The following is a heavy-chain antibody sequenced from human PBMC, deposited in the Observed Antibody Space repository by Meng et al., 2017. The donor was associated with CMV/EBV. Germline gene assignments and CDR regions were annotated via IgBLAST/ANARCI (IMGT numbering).Heavy chain of an antibody. Sequence: SETLSLTCAVYGGSFSGYYWSWIRQPPGKGLEWIGEINHSGSTNYNPSLKSRVTISVDTSKNQFSLKLRAVTAADTAVYYCARGGGANGDGGDYWGQGTLVTVSS. CDR1: GGSFSGYY. D-gene: IGHD4-17*01. J-gene: IGHJ4*02. CDR2: INHSGST. CDR3: ARGGGANGDGGDY. V-gene: IGHV4-34*01.